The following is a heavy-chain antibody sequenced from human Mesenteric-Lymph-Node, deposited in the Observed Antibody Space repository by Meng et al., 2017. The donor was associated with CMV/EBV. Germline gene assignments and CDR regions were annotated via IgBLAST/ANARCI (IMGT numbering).Heavy chain of an antibody. CDR2: IIPVFGSE. V-gene: IGHV1-69*05. D-gene: IGHD5-12*01. J-gene: IGHJ4*02. CDR1: GGTLSNYA. CDR3: ARSHTPSDYDYRPFDY. Sequence: SGGTLSNYAVSWVRQAPGQGLEWMGGIIPVFGSENYAQKFQGRVTITTDGSTTTAYMELNTLRSDDTAVYYCARSHTPSDYDYRPFDYWGQGTLVTVSS.